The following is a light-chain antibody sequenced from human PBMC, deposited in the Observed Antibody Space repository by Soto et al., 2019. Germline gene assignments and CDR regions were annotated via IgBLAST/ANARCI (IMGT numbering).Light chain of an antibody. J-gene: IGLJ7*01. Sequence: QSALTQPASVSGSPGQSITISCTGTSSDVGSYKLVSWYQQHPGKAPKLMISVVSKRPSGISDRFSGSKSGSTASLTISGLQAEDEADYYCCSYAGTSTHTVFRGGTQLTVL. CDR2: VVS. CDR3: CSYAGTSTHTV. V-gene: IGLV2-23*02. CDR1: SSDVGSYKL.